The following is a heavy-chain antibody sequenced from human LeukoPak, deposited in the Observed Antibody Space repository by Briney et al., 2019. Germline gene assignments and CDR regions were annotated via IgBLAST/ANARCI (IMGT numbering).Heavy chain of an antibody. CDR2: INPSCGST. Sequence: ASVKVSCKASGYTFTSYYMHWVRQAPGQGLEWMGIINPSCGSTSYAQKFQGRVTMTRDTSTSTVYMELSSLRSEDTAVYYCARDLSPYYDFWSGYPYPYYMDVWGKGTTVTVSS. CDR3: ARDLSPYYDFWSGYPYPYYMDV. D-gene: IGHD3-3*01. V-gene: IGHV1-46*01. CDR1: GYTFTSYY. J-gene: IGHJ6*03.